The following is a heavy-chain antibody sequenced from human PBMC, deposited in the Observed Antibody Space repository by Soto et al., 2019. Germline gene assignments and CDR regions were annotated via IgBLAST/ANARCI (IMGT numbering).Heavy chain of an antibody. Sequence: QLHLQESGPGLVKTSETQSLTCTVAGGSISGSSCYWGWIRQPPGKGLEWIGSIYYSGSTYYNPSLKSRVTISVDTSKNQFSLKLSSVTAADTAVYYCARHVLGALDYWGQGTLVTVSS. V-gene: IGHV4-39*01. D-gene: IGHD1-26*01. CDR2: IYYSGST. J-gene: IGHJ4*02. CDR3: ARHVLGALDY. CDR1: GGSISGSSCY.